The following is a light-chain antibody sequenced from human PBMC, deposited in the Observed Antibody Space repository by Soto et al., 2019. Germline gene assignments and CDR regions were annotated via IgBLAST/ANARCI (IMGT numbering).Light chain of an antibody. CDR1: QSVSSY. V-gene: IGKV3-11*01. CDR3: QQRSNWPPFS. CDR2: DAS. J-gene: IGKJ3*01. Sequence: EIVLTQSPATLSLSPGQRATLSCRASQSVSSYLVWYQQKPGQAPRLLIYDASTRATGVPARFSGSGSGTDFTLIISSLEPEDFAVYYCQQRSNWPPFSFGPGTTVDIK.